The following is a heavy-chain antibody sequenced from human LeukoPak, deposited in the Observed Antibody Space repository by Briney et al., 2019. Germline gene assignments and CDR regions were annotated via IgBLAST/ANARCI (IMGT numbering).Heavy chain of an antibody. J-gene: IGHJ6*03. CDR1: GFTFSSYG. D-gene: IGHD5-18*01. CDR3: ARYGRGTSYGPYYYYMDV. V-gene: IGHV3-30*02. Sequence: GGSLRLSCAASGFTFSSYGMHWVRQAPGKGLEWVAFIRYDGSNKYYADSVKGRFTISRDNSKNTLYLQMNSLRAEDTAVYYCARYGRGTSYGPYYYYMDVWGKGTTVTVSS. CDR2: IRYDGSNK.